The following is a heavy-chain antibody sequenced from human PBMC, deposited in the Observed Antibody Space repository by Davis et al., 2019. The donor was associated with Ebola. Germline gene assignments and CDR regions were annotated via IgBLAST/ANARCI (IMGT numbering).Heavy chain of an antibody. D-gene: IGHD4-11*01. Sequence: PGGSLRLSCAASGFTFSSDAMHWVRQAPGKGLEWVSAISGSGGNTYYADSVKGRFTISRDNAKNTLYLQMNSLRAEDTAVYYCARGATVTTTPLDYWGQGTLVTVSS. J-gene: IGHJ4*02. CDR3: ARGATVTTTPLDY. CDR2: ISGSGGNT. CDR1: GFTFSSDA. V-gene: IGHV3-23*01.